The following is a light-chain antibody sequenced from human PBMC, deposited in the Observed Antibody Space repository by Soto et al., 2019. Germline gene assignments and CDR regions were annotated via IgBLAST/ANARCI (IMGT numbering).Light chain of an antibody. CDR2: AAS. V-gene: IGKV1-27*01. CDR3: QKYNSAPHT. Sequence: DIQRTQSPSSLSASVGDRVTITCRASQDISNYLVWYQQKPGKAPKILIYAASTLQSGVPSRFSGSGSGTDFTLTISTLQPENVATYYCQKYNSAPHTFGGGTKVEIK. J-gene: IGKJ4*01. CDR1: QDISNY.